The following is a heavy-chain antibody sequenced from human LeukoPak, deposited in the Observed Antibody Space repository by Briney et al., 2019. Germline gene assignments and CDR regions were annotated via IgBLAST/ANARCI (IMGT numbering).Heavy chain of an antibody. Sequence: PSETLSLTCAVSGRPIRSSNWWSWVRQPPGKGLEWIGEINHSGSTHYNPSLKSRVTISVDTSKNQFSLKLSSVTAADTAVYYCARHYYGSGSSLDWFDPWGQGTLVTLSS. CDR2: INHSGST. CDR3: ARHYYGSGSSLDWFDP. CDR1: GRPIRSSNW. D-gene: IGHD3-10*01. J-gene: IGHJ5*02. V-gene: IGHV4-4*02.